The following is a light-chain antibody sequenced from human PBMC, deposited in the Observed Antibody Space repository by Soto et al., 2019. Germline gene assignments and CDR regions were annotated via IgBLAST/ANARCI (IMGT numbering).Light chain of an antibody. CDR1: QGISSY. V-gene: IGKV1-8*01. Sequence: AIRMTQSPSSLSASTGDRVTITCRASQGISSYLAWYQQKPGKAPKLLIYAASTLQSGVPSRFSGSGSGTDFTLTISCLQSEDFANYYCQQYYSYPYTFGQGTKLEIK. CDR3: QQYYSYPYT. CDR2: AAS. J-gene: IGKJ2*01.